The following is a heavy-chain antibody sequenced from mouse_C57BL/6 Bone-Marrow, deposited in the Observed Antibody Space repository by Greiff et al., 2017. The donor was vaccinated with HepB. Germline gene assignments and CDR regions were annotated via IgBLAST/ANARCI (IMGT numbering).Heavy chain of an antibody. Sequence: QVQLQQSGAELVRPGASVKLSCKASGYTFTDYYINWVKQRPGQGLEWIARIYPGSGNTYYNEKFKGKATLTAEKSSSTAYMQLSSLTSEDSAVYFCARRLLRSEYAMDYWGQGTSVTVSS. J-gene: IGHJ4*01. V-gene: IGHV1-76*01. D-gene: IGHD2-3*01. CDR2: IYPGSGNT. CDR1: GYTFTDYY. CDR3: ARRLLRSEYAMDY.